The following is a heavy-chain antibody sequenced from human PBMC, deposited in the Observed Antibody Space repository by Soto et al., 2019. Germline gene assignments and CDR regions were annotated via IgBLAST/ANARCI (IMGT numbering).Heavy chain of an antibody. D-gene: IGHD1-26*01. Sequence: GESLKISCKGSGYNFTNYWIGWVRQMPGKGLEWMGIIYPGDSDTRYSPSFQGQVTVSADKSISAAYLQWSSLKASGTAMYYCARQEGATVLFYYGMDVWGQGTTVTVS. CDR2: IYPGDSDT. V-gene: IGHV5-51*01. CDR3: ARQEGATVLFYYGMDV. J-gene: IGHJ6*02. CDR1: GYNFTNYW.